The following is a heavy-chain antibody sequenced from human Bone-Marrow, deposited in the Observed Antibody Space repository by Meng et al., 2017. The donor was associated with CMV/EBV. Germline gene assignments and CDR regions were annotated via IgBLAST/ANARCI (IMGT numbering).Heavy chain of an antibody. CDR2: MNPSSGDA. Sequence: CKASGNAVTSYDINWVRQGAGQGLEWMGWMNPSSGDAGYAQKFQGRVPMTRDTSINTAYMELSSLRSEDTAVYYCAGGVGGSGRGGYWGQGTLVTVSS. CDR3: AGGVGGSGRGGY. D-gene: IGHD3-10*01. V-gene: IGHV1-8*01. J-gene: IGHJ4*02. CDR1: GNAVTSYD.